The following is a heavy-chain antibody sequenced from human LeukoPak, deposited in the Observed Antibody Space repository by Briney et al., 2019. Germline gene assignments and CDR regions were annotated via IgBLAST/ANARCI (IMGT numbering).Heavy chain of an antibody. J-gene: IGHJ5*02. CDR2: IHPGDSDT. CDR1: GSSFTSYW. CDR3: ARQVEYCSSTSCLNWFDP. Sequence: PGESLQISCKGSGSSFTSYWIGWVRPLPGKVLEWMGIIHPGDSDTRYSPSFQGQVTISADKSISTAYLQRSSLKASDTAMYYCARQVEYCSSTSCLNWFDPWGQGTLVTVSS. D-gene: IGHD2-2*01. V-gene: IGHV5-51*01.